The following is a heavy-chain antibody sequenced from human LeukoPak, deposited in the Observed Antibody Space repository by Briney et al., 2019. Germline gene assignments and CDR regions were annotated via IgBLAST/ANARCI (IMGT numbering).Heavy chain of an antibody. CDR1: GFTFSSYA. Sequence: GGSLRLSCAASGFTFSSYAMSWVCQAPGKGLEWVSAISGSGGSTYYADSVKGRFTISRDNSKNTLYLQMNSLRAEDTAVYYCAKGDDYGDYVYPLWGQGTLVTVSS. V-gene: IGHV3-23*01. D-gene: IGHD4-17*01. J-gene: IGHJ4*02. CDR3: AKGDDYGDYVYPL. CDR2: ISGSGGST.